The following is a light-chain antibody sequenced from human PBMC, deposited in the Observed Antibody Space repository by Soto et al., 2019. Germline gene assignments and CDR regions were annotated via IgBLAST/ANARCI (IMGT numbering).Light chain of an antibody. CDR2: GAS. V-gene: IGKV3-20*01. CDR3: QQYGSSPYT. Sequence: EIVLTQSPGTLSLSPGERATLSCRASQSVSSSYLAWYKQKPGQAPRLLIYGASSRATGIPDRFSGSGSGTDFTLTISRLEPEDFAVYYCQQYGSSPYTFGQGTKLEIE. CDR1: QSVSSSY. J-gene: IGKJ2*01.